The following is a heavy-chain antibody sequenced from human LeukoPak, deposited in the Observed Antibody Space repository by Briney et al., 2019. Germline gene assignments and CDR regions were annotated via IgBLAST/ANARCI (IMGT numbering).Heavy chain of an antibody. V-gene: IGHV4-39*07. D-gene: IGHD3-10*01. Sequence: SETLSLTCTVSGGSISSSSYYWGWIRQPPGKGLEWIGSIYYGGSTNYNPSLKSRVTISVDTSKNQFSLKLSSVTAADTAVYYCALVVDYSGSGTYLVDYWGQGTLVTVSS. J-gene: IGHJ4*02. CDR2: IYYGGST. CDR3: ALVVDYSGSGTYLVDY. CDR1: GGSISSSSYY.